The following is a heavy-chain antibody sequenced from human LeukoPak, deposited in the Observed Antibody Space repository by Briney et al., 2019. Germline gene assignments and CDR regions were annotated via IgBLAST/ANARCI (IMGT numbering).Heavy chain of an antibody. CDR1: GGSFSGYY. Sequence: SETLSLTCAVYGGSFSGYYWSWIRQPPGKGLEWIGEIKHSGSTNYNPSLKSRVTISVDTSKNQFSLKLSSVTAADTAVYYCARVQRPLLLWFGERNDAFDIWGQGTMVTVSS. J-gene: IGHJ3*02. CDR2: IKHSGST. D-gene: IGHD3-10*01. CDR3: ARVQRPLLLWFGERNDAFDI. V-gene: IGHV4-34*01.